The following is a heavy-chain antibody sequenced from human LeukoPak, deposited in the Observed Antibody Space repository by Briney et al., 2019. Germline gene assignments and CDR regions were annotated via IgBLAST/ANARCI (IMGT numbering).Heavy chain of an antibody. CDR3: ARDKYYGDSYFEY. CDR1: GFTFSSYW. Sequence: GGSLRLSCAASGFTFSSYWMSWVRQAPGKGLEWVANIKQDGSEKYFVDSVKGRFTISRDNAKNSLYLQMNSLRAEDTAVYYCARDKYYGDSYFEYWGQGTLVTVSS. CDR2: IKQDGSEK. D-gene: IGHD4-17*01. J-gene: IGHJ4*02. V-gene: IGHV3-7*01.